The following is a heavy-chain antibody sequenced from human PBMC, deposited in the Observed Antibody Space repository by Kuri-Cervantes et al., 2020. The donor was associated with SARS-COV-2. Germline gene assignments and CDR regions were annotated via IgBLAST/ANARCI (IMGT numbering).Heavy chain of an antibody. CDR1: GFTFSGHW. J-gene: IGHJ4*02. CDR3: VRDGDHWNFDY. V-gene: IGHV3-74*01. D-gene: IGHD1-1*01. CDR2: INPDGSYT. Sequence: GESLKISCAASGFTFSGHWIHWVRQAPGKGLVWVSRINPDGSYTNNADSVKGRFTLSRDNAKNMLFLQMNSLRAEDTAVYYCVRDGDHWNFDYWGQGTLVTFPS.